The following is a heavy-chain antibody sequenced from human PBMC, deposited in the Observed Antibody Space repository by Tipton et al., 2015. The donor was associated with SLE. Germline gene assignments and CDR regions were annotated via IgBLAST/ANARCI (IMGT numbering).Heavy chain of an antibody. D-gene: IGHD6-13*01. J-gene: IGHJ2*01. CDR1: GGSFSGYY. Sequence: TLSLTCAVYGGSFSGYYWSWIRQPPGKGLEWIGEINHSGSTNYNPSPKSRVTISVDTSKNQFSLKLSSVTAADTAVYYCARGGVAAAGTRYFDLWGRGTLVTVSS. V-gene: IGHV4-34*01. CDR2: INHSGST. CDR3: ARGGVAAAGTRYFDL.